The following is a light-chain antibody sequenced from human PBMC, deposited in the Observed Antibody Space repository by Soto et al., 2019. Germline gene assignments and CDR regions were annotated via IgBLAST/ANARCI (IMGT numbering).Light chain of an antibody. J-gene: IGKJ1*01. Sequence: DIQMTQSPSSVSASVGDRVTITCRASQAISSWLAWYQQKPGKAPKLLIYATSSLQSGVPSRFSGSGSGTDFTLNIRSLKPEDFATYYCQQANCLPWTFGQGTKVAVK. CDR3: QQANCLPWT. CDR2: ATS. V-gene: IGKV1-12*01. CDR1: QAISSW.